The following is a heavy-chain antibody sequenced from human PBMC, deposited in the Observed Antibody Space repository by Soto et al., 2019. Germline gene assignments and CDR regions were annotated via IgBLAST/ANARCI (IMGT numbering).Heavy chain of an antibody. V-gene: IGHV4-31*03. D-gene: IGHD1-26*01. J-gene: IGHJ5*02. CDR2: IYYSGST. Sequence: PSETLSLTCTVSGGSISSGGYYWSWIRQHPGKGLEWIGYIYYSGSTYYNPSLKSRVTISVDTSKNQFSLKLSSVTAADTAVYYCARESGEQIENWFDPWGQGTLVTVSS. CDR3: ARESGEQIENWFDP. CDR1: GGSISSGGYY.